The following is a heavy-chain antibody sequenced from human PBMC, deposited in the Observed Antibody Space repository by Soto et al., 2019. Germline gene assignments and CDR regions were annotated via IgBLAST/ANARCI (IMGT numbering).Heavy chain of an antibody. Sequence: QVQLVQSGAEVKKPGASVKVSCKASGYTFTSYGISWVRQAPGQGLEWMGWISVYNGNTNYAQKLQGRVTMTADTSTSTAYRELRSLRSDDAAVYYCARKYSYGYQLDYWGQGTLVTVSS. CDR1: GYTFTSYG. V-gene: IGHV1-18*01. J-gene: IGHJ4*02. D-gene: IGHD5-18*01. CDR2: ISVYNGNT. CDR3: ARKYSYGYQLDY.